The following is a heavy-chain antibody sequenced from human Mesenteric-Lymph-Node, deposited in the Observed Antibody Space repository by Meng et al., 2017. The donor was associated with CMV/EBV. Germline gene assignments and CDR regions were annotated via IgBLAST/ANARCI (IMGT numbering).Heavy chain of an antibody. D-gene: IGHD2-2*01. CDR1: GYTFIGYY. V-gene: IGHV1-2*02. Sequence: ASVKVSCKATGYTFIGYYMHWVRQAPGQGLEWMGWINPNSGGTNCAQRFQGRVTMNRDTSISTAYMELSRLGSDDAAVYYCARAAAMTEVYYYGMDVWGQGTTVTVSS. CDR2: INPNSGGT. J-gene: IGHJ6*02. CDR3: ARAAAMTEVYYYGMDV.